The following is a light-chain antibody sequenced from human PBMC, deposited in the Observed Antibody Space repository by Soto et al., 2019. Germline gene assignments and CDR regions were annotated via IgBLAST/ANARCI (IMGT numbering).Light chain of an antibody. J-gene: IGKJ1*01. CDR1: QTISSW. CDR3: QHYNSYSEA. V-gene: IGKV1-5*03. CDR2: KAS. Sequence: DIQMTQSPSTLSVSVGDRVTITCRASQTISSWLDWYQQKPGKAPKLLIYKASTLKSGVPSRLRGSGYGTEFTITISSLQTDDFATYYCQHYNSYSEAFGHGTQVDIK.